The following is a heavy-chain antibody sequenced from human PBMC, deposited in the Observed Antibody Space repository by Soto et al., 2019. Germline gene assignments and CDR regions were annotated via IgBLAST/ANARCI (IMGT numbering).Heavy chain of an antibody. CDR1: GFTFSSYS. Sequence: LRLSCAASGFTFSSYSMNWGRQAPGKGLEWVSSISSSSSYIYYADSVKGRFTISRDNAKNSLYLQMNSLRAEDTAVYYCARDSLYSSSSYNWFDPWGQGTLVTVSS. J-gene: IGHJ5*02. D-gene: IGHD6-6*01. CDR2: ISSSSSYI. V-gene: IGHV3-21*01. CDR3: ARDSLYSSSSYNWFDP.